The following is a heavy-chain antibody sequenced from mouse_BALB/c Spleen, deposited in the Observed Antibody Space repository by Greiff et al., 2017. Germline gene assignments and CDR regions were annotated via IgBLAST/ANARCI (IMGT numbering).Heavy chain of an antibody. V-gene: IGHV1-54*01. CDR1: GYAFTNYL. CDR3: ATYGSSLYAMDY. D-gene: IGHD1-1*01. J-gene: IGHJ4*01. CDR2: INPGSGGT. Sequence: VQLQQSGAELVRPGTSVKVSCKASGYAFTNYLIEWVKQRPGQGLEWIGVINPGSGGTNYNEKFKGKATLTADKFSSTAYMQLSSLTSDDSAVYFCATYGSSLYAMDYWGQGTSVTVSS.